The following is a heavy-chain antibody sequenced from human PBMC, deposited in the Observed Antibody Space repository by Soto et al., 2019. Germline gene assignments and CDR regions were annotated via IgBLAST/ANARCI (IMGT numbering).Heavy chain of an antibody. D-gene: IGHD2-2*01. CDR3: ARADIVVVPAADYWFDP. Sequence: PSETLSLTCTVSGGSISSYYRSWIRQPPGKGLEWIGYIYYSGSTNYNPSLKSRVTISVDTSKNQFSLKLSSVTAADTAVYYCARADIVVVPAADYWFDPWGQGTLVTVSS. CDR1: GGSISSYY. V-gene: IGHV4-59*08. J-gene: IGHJ5*02. CDR2: IYYSGST.